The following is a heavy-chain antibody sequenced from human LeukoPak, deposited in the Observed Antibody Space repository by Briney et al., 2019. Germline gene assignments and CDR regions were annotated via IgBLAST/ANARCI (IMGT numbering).Heavy chain of an antibody. CDR1: GYTFTSYG. V-gene: IGHV1-18*01. CDR2: ISAYSGHT. Sequence: GASVKVSCKASGYTFTSYGISWVRQAPGQGLEWMGWISAYSGHTYYARKLQGRVTMTIHTSTSTAYMELRSLRSDGTAVYYCARVYCSGGSCLDAFDIWGQGTMVTVSS. J-gene: IGHJ3*02. CDR3: ARVYCSGGSCLDAFDI. D-gene: IGHD2-15*01.